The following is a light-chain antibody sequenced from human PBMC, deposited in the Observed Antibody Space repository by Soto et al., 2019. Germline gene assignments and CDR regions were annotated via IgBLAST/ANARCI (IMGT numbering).Light chain of an antibody. CDR1: QSISSW. CDR3: QQYTDNWT. J-gene: IGKJ1*01. CDR2: KAY. Sequence: DIQMTQSPSTLSASVGDRVTISCRASQSISSWLSWYQQKPGTAPNLLIYKAYSLQSGVPSRFSGSGYGTEFTLTISSLQSDDSATYYCQQYTDNWTFGQGTKVEIK. V-gene: IGKV1-5*03.